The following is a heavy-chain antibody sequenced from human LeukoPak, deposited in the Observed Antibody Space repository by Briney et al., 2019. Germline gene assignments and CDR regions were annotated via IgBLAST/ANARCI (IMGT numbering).Heavy chain of an antibody. V-gene: IGHV4-59*01. D-gene: IGHD4-17*01. CDR1: GDSIRSFF. CDR3: ARLPSAGHGYFED. J-gene: IGHJ4*02. Sequence: KTSETLSLTCTVSGDSIRSFFWSWIRQPPGKGLEWIGFFYYTGSTNYNRSLKSRVAISVDTSTNQSFLNLSSVTAADTAVYYCARLPSAGHGYFEDWGQGALVTVSS. CDR2: FYYTGST.